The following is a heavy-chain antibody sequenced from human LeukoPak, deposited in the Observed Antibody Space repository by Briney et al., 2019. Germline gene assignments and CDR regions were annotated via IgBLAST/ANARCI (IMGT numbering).Heavy chain of an antibody. CDR2: IYTSGST. J-gene: IGHJ4*02. CDR3: ARMFRITMGGYAGYYFDY. V-gene: IGHV4-4*07. Sequence: PSETLSLTCTVSGGSISSYYWSWIRQPAGKGLEWIGLIYTSGSTNYNPSLKSRVTMSVDTSKNQFSLKLSSVTAADTAVYYCARMFRITMGGYAGYYFDYWGQGTLVTVSS. D-gene: IGHD3-10*01. CDR1: GGSISSYY.